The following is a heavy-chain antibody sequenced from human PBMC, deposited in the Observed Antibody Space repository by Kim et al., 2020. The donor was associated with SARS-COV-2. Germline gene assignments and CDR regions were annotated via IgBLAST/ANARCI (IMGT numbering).Heavy chain of an antibody. CDR1: GYTFTSYD. V-gene: IGHV1-8*01. CDR2: MNPNIGNA. J-gene: IGHJ4*02. Sequence: ASVKVSCKASGYTFTSYDLNWVRQATGQGLEWMGWMNPNIGNAGYAQKFQGRVTMTMDPSITTAYMELSSLRSEDTAVYYCARGVSTISNYDYGGQGTLV. D-gene: IGHD3-9*01. CDR3: ARGVSTISNYDY.